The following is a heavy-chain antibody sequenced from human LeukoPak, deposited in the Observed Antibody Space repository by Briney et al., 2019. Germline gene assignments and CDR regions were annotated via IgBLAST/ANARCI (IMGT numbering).Heavy chain of an antibody. J-gene: IGHJ3*02. V-gene: IGHV3-73*01. D-gene: IGHD3-10*01. CDR2: IRSKANSYAT. Sequence: PGGSLRLSCAASGFTFSGSAMHWVRQASGKGLEWVGRIRSKANSYATAYAASVKGRFTISRDDSKNTAYLQMNSLKTEDTAVYYCTRLPEYYYGSGSDAFDIWGQGTMVTVSS. CDR3: TRLPEYYYGSGSDAFDI. CDR1: GFTFSGSA.